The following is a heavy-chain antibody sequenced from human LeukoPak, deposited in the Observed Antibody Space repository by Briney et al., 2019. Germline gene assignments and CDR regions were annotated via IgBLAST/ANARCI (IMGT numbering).Heavy chain of an antibody. V-gene: IGHV4-39*06. Sequence: SETLSLTCTVSGGSISSSSYYWGWIRQPPGKGLEWIGSIYYSGSTYYNPSLKSRVTISVDTSKNQFPLKLSSVTAADTAVYYCARGPRHGPAAIDYWGQGTLVTVSS. CDR2: IYYSGST. CDR3: ARGPRHGPAAIDY. CDR1: GGSISSSSYY. J-gene: IGHJ4*02. D-gene: IGHD2-2*02.